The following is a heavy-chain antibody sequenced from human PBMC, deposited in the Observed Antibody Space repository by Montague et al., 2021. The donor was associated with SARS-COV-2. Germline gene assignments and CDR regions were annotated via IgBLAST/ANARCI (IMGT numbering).Heavy chain of an antibody. J-gene: IGHJ4*02. CDR1: GFSLSTNEMG. D-gene: IGHD6-19*01. V-gene: IGHV2-5*02. CDR2: XYWDDNK. Sequence: PALVKPTQTLTLTCSFSGFSLSTNEMGVGWICQPPGKALEWLALXYWDDNKHYSPSLKTRLTITKDTSKNQVVLTMTNMDPVDTGTYYCARRYSSDWTGFDYWGQGTLVTVSS. CDR3: ARRYSSDWTGFDY.